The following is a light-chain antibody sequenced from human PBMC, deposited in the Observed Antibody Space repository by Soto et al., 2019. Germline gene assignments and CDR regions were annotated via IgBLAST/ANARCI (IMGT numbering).Light chain of an antibody. CDR1: QSISTW. Sequence: DIQMTQSPSSVSASVGDRVTITCRASQSISTWLAWYQQTPGKAPKLLIYTASSLQTGVPSRFSGSGSGTDFTLTISSLQPEDFATYYCQQANSFPPTFGGGTKVEIK. CDR3: QQANSFPPT. J-gene: IGKJ4*01. CDR2: TAS. V-gene: IGKV1-12*01.